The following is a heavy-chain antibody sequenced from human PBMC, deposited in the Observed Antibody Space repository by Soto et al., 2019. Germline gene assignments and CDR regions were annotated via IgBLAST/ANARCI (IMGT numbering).Heavy chain of an antibody. J-gene: IGHJ4*02. CDR1: GFTFSSYG. D-gene: IGHD3-22*01. V-gene: IGHV3-30*18. CDR2: ISYDGSNK. CDR3: AKVLPDYYDSSGYDY. Sequence: QVQLVESGGGVVQPGRSLRLSCAASGFTFSSYGMHWVRQAPGKGLEWVAVISYDGSNKYYADSVKGRFTISRDNSKNTLYLQMNSLRAEDTAVYYCAKVLPDYYDSSGYDYWGQGTMVTVSS.